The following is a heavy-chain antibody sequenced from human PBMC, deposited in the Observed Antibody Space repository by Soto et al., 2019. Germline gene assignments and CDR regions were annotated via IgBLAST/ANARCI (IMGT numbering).Heavy chain of an antibody. D-gene: IGHD5-18*01. V-gene: IGHV4-61*01. J-gene: IGHJ4*02. CDR2: IYYSGST. CDR1: GGSVSSGSYY. CDR3: ARIRGYSYGFSY. Sequence: QVQLQESGPGLVKPSETLSLTCTVSGGSVSSGSYYWSWIRQPPGKGLEWIGYIYYSGSTYYNPSLKSRVTISVDTSKNQFSLKLSSVTAADTAVYYCARIRGYSYGFSYWGQGTLVTVSS.